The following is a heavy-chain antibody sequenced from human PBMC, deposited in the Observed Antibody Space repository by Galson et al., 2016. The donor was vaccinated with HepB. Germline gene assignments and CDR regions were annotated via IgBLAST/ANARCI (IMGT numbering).Heavy chain of an antibody. D-gene: IGHD6-13*01. CDR2: ISHDGSNT. CDR1: GFSFKDYG. Sequence: SLRLSCAASGFSFKDYGMHWVRQAPGKGPEWVTFISHDGSNTYSSNSVKARLTVSRDNYRNTLFLQMHSLRDDDTAVYYCARGHAGYSSSWDRSFAYWGQGTLVTVSS. CDR3: ARGHAGYSSSWDRSFAY. V-gene: IGHV3-33*05. J-gene: IGHJ4*02.